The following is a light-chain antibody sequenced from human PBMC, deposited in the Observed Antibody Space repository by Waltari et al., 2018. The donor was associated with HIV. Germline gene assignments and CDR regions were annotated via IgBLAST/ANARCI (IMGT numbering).Light chain of an antibody. V-gene: IGLV2-11*01. CDR3: CSYAGNYSYV. J-gene: IGLJ1*01. Sequence: QSALTQPASVSGSPGQSITISCTGNTGDITDNQYVSWYQQHPGKVPKLMIYDVSKRPSGVPDRFSGSRSGNTASLTISGLQAEDEADYFCCSYAGNYSYVFGSGSRVTVL. CDR1: TGDITDNQY. CDR2: DVS.